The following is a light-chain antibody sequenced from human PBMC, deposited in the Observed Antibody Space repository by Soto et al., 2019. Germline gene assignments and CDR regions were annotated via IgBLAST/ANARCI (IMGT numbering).Light chain of an antibody. J-gene: IGLJ2*01. CDR3: SSYSSSGTLVV. V-gene: IGLV2-14*03. Sequence: QSVLTQPASVSGSPGQSITISCTGTSSDVGGYDYVSWYQQYPGKAPKLMIYDVSNRPSGVSNRFSGSKSGNTASLTVSGLQAEDEADYYCSSYSSSGTLVVFGGGTKVTVL. CDR2: DVS. CDR1: SSDVGGYDY.